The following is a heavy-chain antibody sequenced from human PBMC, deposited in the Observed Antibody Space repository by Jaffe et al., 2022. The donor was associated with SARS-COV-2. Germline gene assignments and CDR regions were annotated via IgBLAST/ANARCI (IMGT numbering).Heavy chain of an antibody. CDR3: ATGGEYAFDM. V-gene: IGHV3-7*03. D-gene: IGHD2-21*01. Sequence: EVQLVESGGGLVQPGGSLRLSCAASGFTFTKYWMRWARQAPGKGLEWVADIKNDGSAKNYVDSVKGRFTISRDNAKNSLYLQMNSLRAEDTAVYYCATGGEYAFDMWGQGTKVTVSS. CDR1: GFTFTKYW. J-gene: IGHJ3*02. CDR2: IKNDGSAK.